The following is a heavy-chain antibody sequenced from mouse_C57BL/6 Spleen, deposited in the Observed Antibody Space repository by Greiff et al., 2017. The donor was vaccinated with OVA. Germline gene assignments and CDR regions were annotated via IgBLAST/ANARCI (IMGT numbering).Heavy chain of an antibody. D-gene: IGHD3-2*02. CDR2: IDPSDSYT. CDR1: GYTFTSYW. J-gene: IGHJ4*01. V-gene: IGHV1-50*01. Sequence: QVQLQQSGAELVKPGASVKLSCKASGYTFTSYWMQWVKQRPGQGLEWIGEIDPSDSYTNYNQKFKGKATLTVDTSSSTAYMQLSSLTSEDSAVYYCARGRLSLYAMDYWGQGTSVTVSS. CDR3: ARGRLSLYAMDY.